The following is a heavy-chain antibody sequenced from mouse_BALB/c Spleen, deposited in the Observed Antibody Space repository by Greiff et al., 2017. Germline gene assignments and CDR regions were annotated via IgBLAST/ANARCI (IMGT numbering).Heavy chain of an antibody. J-gene: IGHJ3*01. CDR3: AIQFAY. CDR2: IYPYNGGT. CDR1: GYTFTDYN. Sequence: EVKLQESGPELVKPGASVKISCKASGYTFTDYNMHWVKQSHGKSLEWIGYIYPYNGGTGYNQKFKSKATLTVDNSSSTAYMELRSLTSEDSAVYYCAIQFAYWGQGTLVTVSA. V-gene: IGHV1S29*02.